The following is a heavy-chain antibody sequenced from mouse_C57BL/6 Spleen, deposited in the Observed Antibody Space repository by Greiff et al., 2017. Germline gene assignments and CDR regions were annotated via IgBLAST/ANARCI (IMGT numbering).Heavy chain of an antibody. J-gene: IGHJ4*01. D-gene: IGHD3-2*02. CDR1: GFSLTSYG. CDR3: AKNLDSSGYGAMDY. Sequence: VHLVESGPGLVQPSQSLSITCTVSGFSLTSYGVHWVRQSPGKGLEWLGVIWRGGSTDYNAAFMSRLSITKDNSKSQVFFKMNSLQADDTAIYYCAKNLDSSGYGAMDYWGQGTSVTVSS. CDR2: IWRGGST. V-gene: IGHV2-5*01.